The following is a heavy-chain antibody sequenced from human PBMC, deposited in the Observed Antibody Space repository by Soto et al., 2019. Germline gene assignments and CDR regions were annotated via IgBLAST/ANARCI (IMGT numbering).Heavy chain of an antibody. Sequence: GGSLRLSCAASGFTFSSYSMNWVRQAPGKGLEWVSSISSSSSYIYYADSVKGRFTISRDNAKNSQYLQMNSLRAEDTAVYYFASDREYYVLWSGYYDARAFGIWGQGTMVTVSS. CDR2: ISSSSSYI. D-gene: IGHD3-3*01. J-gene: IGHJ3*02. CDR3: ASDREYYVLWSGYYDARAFGI. V-gene: IGHV3-21*01. CDR1: GFTFSSYS.